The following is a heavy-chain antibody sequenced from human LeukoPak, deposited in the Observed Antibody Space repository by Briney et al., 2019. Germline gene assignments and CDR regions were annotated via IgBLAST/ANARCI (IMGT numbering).Heavy chain of an antibody. J-gene: IGHJ4*02. CDR3: ARDPRGYCSGGSCYSGYFDY. Sequence: GRSLRLSCAASGFTFSGYGMHWVRQAPGKGLEWVAVIWYDGSNKYYADSVKGRFTISRDNSKNTLYLQMNSLRAEDTAVYYCARDPRGYCSGGSCYSGYFDYWGQGTLVTVSS. CDR1: GFTFSGYG. CDR2: IWYDGSNK. V-gene: IGHV3-33*01. D-gene: IGHD2-15*01.